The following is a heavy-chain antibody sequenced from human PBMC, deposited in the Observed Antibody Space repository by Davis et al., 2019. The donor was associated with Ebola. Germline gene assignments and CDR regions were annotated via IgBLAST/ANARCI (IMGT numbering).Heavy chain of an antibody. CDR3: ARVGLREEDAFDI. D-gene: IGHD5-12*01. Sequence: ASVKVSCKAFGYTFTNFIIHWVRQAPGQRLDWMGRINAGNGDTKYSQKFQGRVTITRDTSASTAYMELSSLRSEDTALYYCARVGLREEDAFDIWGQGTMVTVSS. J-gene: IGHJ3*02. CDR1: GYTFTNFI. V-gene: IGHV1-3*01. CDR2: INAGNGDT.